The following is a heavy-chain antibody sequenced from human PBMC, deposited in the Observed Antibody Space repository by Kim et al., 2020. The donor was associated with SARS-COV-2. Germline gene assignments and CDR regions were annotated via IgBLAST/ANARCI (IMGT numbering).Heavy chain of an antibody. CDR3: ATVAINDRSAFDI. D-gene: IGHD3-9*01. Sequence: DGASGKGRFTSARENSKNTVYLQMKSLRADDTAVYYCATVAINDRSAFDIWGQGTMVTVSS. J-gene: IGHJ3*02. V-gene: IGHV3-53*01.